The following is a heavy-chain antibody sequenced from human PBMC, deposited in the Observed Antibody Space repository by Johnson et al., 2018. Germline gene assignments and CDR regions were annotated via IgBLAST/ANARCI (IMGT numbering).Heavy chain of an antibody. Sequence: QVQLQESGPGLVKXSETXSLXCTVSGGSISSYYWSWIRQPPGKGLAWIGYIYYRGSPNYNPSLKSPVTISLDTTKDQFSLKLSSVTAADTAVYYRGRESIGIFGVATYYYYYMDVWGKGTTVTVSS. D-gene: IGHD3-3*01. CDR3: GRESIGIFGVATYYYYYMDV. CDR2: IYYRGSP. V-gene: IGHV4-59*01. J-gene: IGHJ6*03. CDR1: GGSISSYY.